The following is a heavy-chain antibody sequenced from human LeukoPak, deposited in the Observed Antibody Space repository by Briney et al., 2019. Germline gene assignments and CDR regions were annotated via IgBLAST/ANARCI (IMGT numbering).Heavy chain of an antibody. CDR2: IKSEGSGGTT. V-gene: IGHV3-15*01. CDR1: GFPFSPAW. CDR3: RREPPMYSGRVH. D-gene: IGHD1-14*01. J-gene: IGHJ4*01. Sequence: GGSLRLSCAGSGFPFSPAWMSWVRQAPGKGLEWVGRIKSEGSGGTTDYAAPVKGRFAVSRDDSKNTVYLEMNSLKIEDTAVYYCRREPPMYSGRVHWGRGTAVTVSS.